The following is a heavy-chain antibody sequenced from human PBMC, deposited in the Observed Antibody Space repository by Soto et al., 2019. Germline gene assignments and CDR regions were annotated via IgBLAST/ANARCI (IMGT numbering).Heavy chain of an antibody. CDR3: AGGYNSGMWIQPYYFDL. J-gene: IGHJ4*01. Sequence: PGESLKISCQGSGYRFTSYWIDWVRQLPGKGLELMGIIYPGDFDTRYTPSFQGQVTISADNSISTAYLQWSSLKAPDTAMYFCAGGYNSGMWIQPYYFDLWGQGSLVTGS. D-gene: IGHD6-19*01. CDR1: GYRFTSYW. CDR2: IYPGDFDT. V-gene: IGHV5-51*01.